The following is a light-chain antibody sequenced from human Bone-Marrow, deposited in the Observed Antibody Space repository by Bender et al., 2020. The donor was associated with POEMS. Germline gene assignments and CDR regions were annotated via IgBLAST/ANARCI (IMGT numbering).Light chain of an antibody. CDR3: AVWDDSLNGWV. CDR1: SSNTGTNY. J-gene: IGLJ3*02. Sequence: QSVLTQPPSASGTPGQRVTISCSGSSSNTGTNYVYWYQRLPVTAPTLLIYRNSQRPLGVPDRFSGSKSGTSASLAISGLQSEDEADYYCAVWDDSLNGWVFGGGTKLTVL. CDR2: RNS. V-gene: IGLV1-47*01.